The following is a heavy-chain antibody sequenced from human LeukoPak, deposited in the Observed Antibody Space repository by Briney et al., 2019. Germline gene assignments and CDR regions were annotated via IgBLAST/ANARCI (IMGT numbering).Heavy chain of an antibody. J-gene: IGHJ4*02. CDR1: GYTFTGYY. Sequence: ASVKVSCKASGYTFTGYYMHWVRQAPGQGLEWMGRINPNSGGTNYAQKFQGRVTMTRATSISTAYMELSGLRSDDTAVYYCARGLSYYDQYYFDYWGQGTLVTVSS. D-gene: IGHD3-22*01. CDR2: INPNSGGT. CDR3: ARGLSYYDQYYFDY. V-gene: IGHV1-2*06.